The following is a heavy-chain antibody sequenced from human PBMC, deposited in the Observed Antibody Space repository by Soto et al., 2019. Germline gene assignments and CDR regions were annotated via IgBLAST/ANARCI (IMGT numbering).Heavy chain of an antibody. CDR1: GGTFSSYT. CDR2: IIPIFGTA. D-gene: IGHD5-12*01. Sequence: QVQLVQSGAEVKKPGSSVTVSCKASGGTFSSYTISWVRQAPGQGLEWMGGIIPIFGTANYAQKFQGRVTITADESTSTAYMELSSLRSEGTAVYYCARGNHRWLQLWYFDLWCRGTLVAVSS. J-gene: IGHJ2*01. V-gene: IGHV1-69*12. CDR3: ARGNHRWLQLWYFDL.